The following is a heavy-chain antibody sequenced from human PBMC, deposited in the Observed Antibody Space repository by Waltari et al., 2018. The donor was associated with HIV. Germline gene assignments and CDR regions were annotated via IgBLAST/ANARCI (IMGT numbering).Heavy chain of an antibody. D-gene: IGHD2-2*02. CDR2: INTDGSST. J-gene: IGHJ6*02. Sequence: AASGFTFSSYWIHWVRQAPGKGLVWVSRINTDGSSTSYADSVKGRFTISRDNAKNTLYLQMNSLRAEDTAVYYCARGGHCSGISCYTGDYSYGLDVWGQGTTVTVSS. CDR1: GFTFSSYW. V-gene: IGHV3-74*01. CDR3: ARGGHCSGISCYTGDYSYGLDV.